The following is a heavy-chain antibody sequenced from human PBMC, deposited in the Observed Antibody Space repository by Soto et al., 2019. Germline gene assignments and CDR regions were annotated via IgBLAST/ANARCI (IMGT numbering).Heavy chain of an antibody. CDR1: GGSISSGGYY. Sequence: SETLSLTCTVSGGSISSGGYYWSWIRQHPGKGLEWIGYIYYSGSTYYNPSLKSRVTISVDTSKNQFSLKLSSVTAADTAVYYCAREITGTTPTYYYGMDVWGQGTTDTVSS. D-gene: IGHD1-7*01. J-gene: IGHJ6*02. CDR2: IYYSGST. CDR3: AREITGTTPTYYYGMDV. V-gene: IGHV4-31*03.